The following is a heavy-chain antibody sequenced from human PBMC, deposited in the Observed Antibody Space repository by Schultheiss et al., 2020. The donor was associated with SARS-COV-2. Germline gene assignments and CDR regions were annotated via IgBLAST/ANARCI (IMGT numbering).Heavy chain of an antibody. D-gene: IGHD2-15*01. Sequence: ASVKVSCKASGYTFTSYYMHWVRQAPGQGLEWMGIINPSGGSTSYAQKFQGRVTMTRDTSTSTAYMELSSLRSEDTAVYYCARGRIVVVVAATPWSNDAFDIWGQGTMVTVSS. CDR1: GYTFTSYY. CDR3: ARGRIVVVVAATPWSNDAFDI. CDR2: INPSGGST. V-gene: IGHV1-46*01. J-gene: IGHJ3*02.